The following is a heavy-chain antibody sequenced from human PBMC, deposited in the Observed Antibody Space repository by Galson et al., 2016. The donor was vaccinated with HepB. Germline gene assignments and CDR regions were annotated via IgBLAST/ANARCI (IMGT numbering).Heavy chain of an antibody. V-gene: IGHV3-30*18. J-gene: IGHJ6*02. D-gene: IGHD4-23*01. CDR1: GFTFGSYG. Sequence: SLRLSCAASGFTFGSYGMHWVRQAPGKGLEWLALISYDGTREDYADSVKGRFSISRENSKKTVDLQMNNMRSEDTAVYYCAKDYGGNSHYYGMDAWGQGTRVTVS. CDR2: ISYDGTRE. CDR3: AKDYGGNSHYYGMDA.